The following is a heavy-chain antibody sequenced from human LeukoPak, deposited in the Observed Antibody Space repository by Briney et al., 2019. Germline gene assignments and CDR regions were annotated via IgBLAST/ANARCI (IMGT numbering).Heavy chain of an antibody. V-gene: IGHV4-30-2*01. CDR1: GGSISSGGYY. CDR3: ARARHSGSYSGDYFDY. D-gene: IGHD1-26*01. Sequence: SETLSLTCTVSGGSISSGGYYWSWIRQPPGKGLEWIGYIYHSGSTYYNPSLKSRVTISIDRSNNQFSLKLSSVTAADTAVYYCARARHSGSYSGDYFDYWGQGTLVTVSS. CDR2: IYHSGST. J-gene: IGHJ4*02.